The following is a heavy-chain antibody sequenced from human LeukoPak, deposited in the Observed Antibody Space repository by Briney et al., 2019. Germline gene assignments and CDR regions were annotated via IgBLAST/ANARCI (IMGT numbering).Heavy chain of an antibody. V-gene: IGHV3-53*01. J-gene: IGHJ6*03. CDR1: GFTVTRNY. D-gene: IGHD3-10*01. Sequence: GGSLRLSCAASGFTVTRNYMTWVRQAPGKGLEWVSVTYSGGRTYYEDSVKGRFTISRDNSKNTLYLQMNSLRAEDTAVYYCARVYYGSGSLHYYYYYMDVWGKGTTVTISS. CDR3: ARVYYGSGSLHYYYYYMDV. CDR2: TYSGGRT.